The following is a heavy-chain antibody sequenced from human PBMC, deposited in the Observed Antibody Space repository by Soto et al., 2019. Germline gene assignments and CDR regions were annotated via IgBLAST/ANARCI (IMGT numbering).Heavy chain of an antibody. D-gene: IGHD4-4*01. Sequence: GGSLRLSCAVSGFTFSSYEMNWVRQAPGKGLEWVSYIGTSGKTIYYADSARGRFTISRDNAKNSLHLQMNSLRAEDTAVYFCARDPAIYSGKFDYGLDVWGRGTTVTVSS. CDR3: ARDPAIYSGKFDYGLDV. CDR2: IGTSGKTI. J-gene: IGHJ6*02. CDR1: GFTFSSYE. V-gene: IGHV3-48*03.